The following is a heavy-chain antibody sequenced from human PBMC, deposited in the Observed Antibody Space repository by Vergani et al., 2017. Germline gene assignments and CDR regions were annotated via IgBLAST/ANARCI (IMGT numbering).Heavy chain of an antibody. CDR2: IYYSGNM. Sequence: QVQLQESGPGLVKPSQTLSLTCPVSGGSISSGDSYWSLIRQPPGKGLEWIGYIYYSGNMYYNPSLKSRLIISIDTSKNQFSLKLNSVTAADTAVYYCARGGGFGEFSWFDPWGQGTVVTVSS. V-gene: IGHV4-30-4*08. CDR1: GGSISSGDSY. D-gene: IGHD3-10*01. J-gene: IGHJ5*02. CDR3: ARGGGFGEFSWFDP.